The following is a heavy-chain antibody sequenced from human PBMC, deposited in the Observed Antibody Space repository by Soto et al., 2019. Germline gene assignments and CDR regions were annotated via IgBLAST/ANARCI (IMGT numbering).Heavy chain of an antibody. CDR2: ISGSGGST. CDR3: ARDQGYYDFWSGYYRAAHGYNWFDP. V-gene: IGHV3-23*01. CDR1: GFTFSSYA. J-gene: IGHJ5*02. Sequence: PGGSLRLSCAASGFTFSSYAMSWVRQAPGKGLEWVSAISGSGGSTYYADSVKGRFTISRDNSKNSLYLQMNSLRAEDTAVYYCARDQGYYDFWSGYYRAAHGYNWFDPWGQGTLVTVSS. D-gene: IGHD3-3*01.